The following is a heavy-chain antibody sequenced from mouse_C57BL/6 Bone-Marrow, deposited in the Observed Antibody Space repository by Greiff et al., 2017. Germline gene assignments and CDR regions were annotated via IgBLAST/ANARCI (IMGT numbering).Heavy chain of an antibody. CDR3: TTEGGTTVVDF. CDR2: IDPGNGDT. Sequence: VQLQQSGAELVRPGASVKLSCTASGFNFKDDYMHWVKQRPEQGLEWIGWIDPGNGDTEYASKFQGKATITADTSSNTAYLQLSSLTSEDSAVYYCTTEGGTTVVDFWGQGTTLTVSS. J-gene: IGHJ2*01. D-gene: IGHD1-1*01. CDR1: GFNFKDDY. V-gene: IGHV14-4*01.